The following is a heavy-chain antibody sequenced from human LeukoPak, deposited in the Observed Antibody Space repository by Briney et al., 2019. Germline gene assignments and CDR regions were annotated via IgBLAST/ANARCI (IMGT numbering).Heavy chain of an antibody. CDR3: ARGPLHNSGGYYPGDT. V-gene: IGHV1-69*13. J-gene: IGHJ5*02. D-gene: IGHD3-10*01. CDR2: IIPIFGTA. CDR1: GGTFSSYA. Sequence: SVKVSCKASGGTFSSYAISWVRQAPGQGLEWMGGIIPIFGTANHAQKFQGRVTITADESTSTAYMELSSLRSEDTAVYYCARGPLHNSGGYYPGDTWGQGTLVSVSS.